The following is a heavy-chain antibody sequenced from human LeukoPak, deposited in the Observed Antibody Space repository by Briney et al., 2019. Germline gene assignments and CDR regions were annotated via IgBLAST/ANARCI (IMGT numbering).Heavy chain of an antibody. Sequence: PGGSLRLSCAASGFTFSSYWMHWVRQAPGKGLEWVSLIYSGGLTYYADSVKGRFTISRDNAKNSLYLQMNSLRAEDTAVYYCARGLHGDYGSNYFDYWGQGTLVTVSS. CDR1: GFTFSSYW. J-gene: IGHJ4*02. CDR2: IYSGGLT. V-gene: IGHV3-69-1*02. CDR3: ARGLHGDYGSNYFDY. D-gene: IGHD4-17*01.